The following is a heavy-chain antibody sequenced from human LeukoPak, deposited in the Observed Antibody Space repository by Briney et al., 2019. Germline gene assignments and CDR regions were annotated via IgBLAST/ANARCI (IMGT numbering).Heavy chain of an antibody. CDR1: GYTFTSYG. CDR2: ISAYNGNT. J-gene: IGHJ4*02. D-gene: IGHD3-22*01. Sequence: ASVKVSCKASGYTFTSYGISWVRQAPGQGLEWMGWISAYNGNTNYAQKLQGRVTMTTDTSTSTAYMELRSLRSDDTAVYYCARVPPEYYYDNSGYYFDYWGQGTLVTVSS. V-gene: IGHV1-18*01. CDR3: ARVPPEYYYDNSGYYFDY.